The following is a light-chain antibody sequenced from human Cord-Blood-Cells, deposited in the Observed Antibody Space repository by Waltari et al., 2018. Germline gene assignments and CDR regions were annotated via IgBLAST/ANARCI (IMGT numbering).Light chain of an antibody. CDR3: CSYAGSSIFYV. J-gene: IGLJ1*01. V-gene: IGLV2-23*01. Sequence: QSALTQPASVSGSPGQSITISCTGTSSDVGSYNLVSWYQQHPGKAPKLMIHEGSKRPSGVSNRFSGSKSGNTASLTISGLQAEDEADYYCCSYAGSSIFYVFGTGTKVTVL. CDR1: SSDVGSYNL. CDR2: EGS.